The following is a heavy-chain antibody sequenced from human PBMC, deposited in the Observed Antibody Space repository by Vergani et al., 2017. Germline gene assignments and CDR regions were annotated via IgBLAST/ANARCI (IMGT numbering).Heavy chain of an antibody. D-gene: IGHD3-22*01. CDR2: ISYDGSNK. Sequence: QVQLVESGGGVVQPGRSLRLSCAASGFTFSSYAMHWVRQAPGKGLEWVAVISYDGSNKYYADSVKGRFTISRDNSKNTLYLQMNSLRAEDTAVYYCAREGWLTMIEVVYFDYWGQGTLVTVSS. CDR1: GFTFSSYA. V-gene: IGHV3-30*01. CDR3: AREGWLTMIEVVYFDY. J-gene: IGHJ4*02.